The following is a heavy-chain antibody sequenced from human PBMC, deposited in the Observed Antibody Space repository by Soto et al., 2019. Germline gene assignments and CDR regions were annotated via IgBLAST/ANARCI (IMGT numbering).Heavy chain of an antibody. D-gene: IGHD2-2*03. Sequence: APTLPVSGGSVSSKTYFWRWVRQPPAGGLEWIAYILHSGSSMYNPSLKSRVTISLSTSKTQFSLRLTSVTAADTAVYYCARGMDNTRCNHAFWTQGSSDL. CDR1: GGSVSSKTYF. CDR2: ILHSGSS. CDR3: ARGMDNTRCNHAFWTQGSSDL. V-gene: IGHV4-61*01. J-gene: IGHJ2*01.